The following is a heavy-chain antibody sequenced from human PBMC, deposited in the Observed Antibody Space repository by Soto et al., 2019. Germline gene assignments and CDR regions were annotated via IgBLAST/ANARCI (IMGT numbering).Heavy chain of an antibody. D-gene: IGHD6-13*01. J-gene: IGHJ4*02. CDR3: ARGCPYSSSWFCHFDY. CDR1: GFTFSSYG. V-gene: IGHV3-33*01. Sequence: QVQLVESWGGVVQPGRSLRLSCAASGFTFSSYGMHWVRQAPGKGLEWVAVIWYDGSNKYYADSVKGRFTISRDNSKNTLYLQMNSLRAEDTAVYYCARGCPYSSSWFCHFDYWGQGTMVTVSS. CDR2: IWYDGSNK.